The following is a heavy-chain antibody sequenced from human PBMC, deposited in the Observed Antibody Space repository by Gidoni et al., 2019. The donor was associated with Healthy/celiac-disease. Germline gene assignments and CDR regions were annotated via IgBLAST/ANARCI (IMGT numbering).Heavy chain of an antibody. D-gene: IGHD3-16*01. CDR1: GYSFTSYW. CDR3: ARRPSTYYDYVWGSYNDYFDY. Sequence: EVQLVQSGAEVKKPGESLKISCKGSGYSFTSYWIGWVRQMPGKGLEWMGIIYPGDSDTRYSPSFQGQVTISADKSISTAYLQWSSLKASDTAMYYCARRPSTYYDYVWGSYNDYFDYWGQGTLVTVSS. CDR2: IYPGDSDT. V-gene: IGHV5-51*01. J-gene: IGHJ4*02.